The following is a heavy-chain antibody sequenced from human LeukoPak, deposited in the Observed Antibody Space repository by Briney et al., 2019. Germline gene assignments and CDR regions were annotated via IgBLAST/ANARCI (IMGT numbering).Heavy chain of an antibody. D-gene: IGHD3-9*01. CDR1: GGSFSGYY. J-gene: IGHJ4*02. V-gene: IGHV4-34*01. CDR3: ARGSLLRYFDWLWDY. CDR2: INHSGST. Sequence: SETLSLTCAVYGGSFSGYYWSWIRQPPGKGLEWIGEINHSGSTNYNPSLKSRVTILVDTSKNQFSLKLSSVTAADTAVYYCARGSLLRYFDWLWDYWGQGTLVTVSS.